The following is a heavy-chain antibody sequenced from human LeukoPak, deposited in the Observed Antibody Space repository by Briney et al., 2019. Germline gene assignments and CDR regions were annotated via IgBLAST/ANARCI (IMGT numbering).Heavy chain of an antibody. J-gene: IGHJ3*02. V-gene: IGHV4-59*01. CDR2: IYYSGST. D-gene: IGHD6-13*01. Sequence: SETLSLTCTVSGGSISSYYWSWIRQPPGKGLEWIGYIYYSGSTNYNPSLKSRVTISVDTSKNQFSLKLSSVTAADTAVYYCARGGAVAGPDWGDAFDIWGQGTMVTVSS. CDR1: GGSISSYY. CDR3: ARGGAVAGPDWGDAFDI.